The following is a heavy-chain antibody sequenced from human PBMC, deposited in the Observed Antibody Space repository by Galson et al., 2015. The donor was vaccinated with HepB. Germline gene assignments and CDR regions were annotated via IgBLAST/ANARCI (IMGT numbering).Heavy chain of an antibody. CDR2: INTNTGIP. CDR1: RYIFTNYA. CDR3: ARHHGAFDI. Sequence: SVKVSCKASRYIFTNYAMNWVRQAPGRGLEWMGWINTNTGIPTYAQGFTGRFVFSLDTSVTTAYLQISSLSTEDTAVYYCARHHGAFDIWGQGTMVTVSS. V-gene: IGHV7-4-1*02. J-gene: IGHJ3*02.